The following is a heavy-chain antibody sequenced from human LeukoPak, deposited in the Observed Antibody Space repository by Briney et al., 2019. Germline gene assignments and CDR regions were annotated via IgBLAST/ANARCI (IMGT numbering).Heavy chain of an antibody. CDR3: ARRYCSGGSCYFIMDY. Sequence: GASVKVSCKASGYTFTSYAMHWVRQAPGQRLEWMGWINAGNGNTKYSQKFQGRVTITRDTSASTAYMELSSLRSEDTAVYYCARRYCSGGSCYFIMDYWGQGTLVTVSS. D-gene: IGHD2-15*01. J-gene: IGHJ4*02. CDR1: GYTFTSYA. V-gene: IGHV1-3*01. CDR2: INAGNGNT.